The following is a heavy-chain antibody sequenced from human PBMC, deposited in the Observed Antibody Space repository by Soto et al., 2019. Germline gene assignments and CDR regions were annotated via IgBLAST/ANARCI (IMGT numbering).Heavy chain of an antibody. D-gene: IGHD2-21*01. CDR2: ISPKSTFP. V-gene: IGHV3-11*06. Sequence: QVHLVESGGGLVKPGGSLRLSCATSGFPFNDYYMTWIRQAPGKGLEWLSHISPKSTFPNYADSVKGRFTISRDNTESSLFLQMNSLGVDDTAVYSCVRGGGGGLFEHWGQGVLVTVSS. CDR3: VRGGGGGLFEH. J-gene: IGHJ4*02. CDR1: GFPFNDYY.